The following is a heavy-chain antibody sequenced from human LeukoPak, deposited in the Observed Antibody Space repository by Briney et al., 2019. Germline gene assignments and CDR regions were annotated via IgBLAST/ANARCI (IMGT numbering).Heavy chain of an antibody. CDR2: ISSSSSYI. CDR3: ARERLVVVGDAYYYYGMDV. D-gene: IGHD2-2*01. Sequence: PGGSLRLSCSASGFTFSNYKMNWVRQAPGKGLEWVSSISSSSSYIYYADSMKGRFTVSRDNAKNSLFLQMNSLRAEDTAVYYCARERLVVVGDAYYYYGMDVWGQGTTVTVSS. J-gene: IGHJ6*02. V-gene: IGHV3-21*01. CDR1: GFTFSNYK.